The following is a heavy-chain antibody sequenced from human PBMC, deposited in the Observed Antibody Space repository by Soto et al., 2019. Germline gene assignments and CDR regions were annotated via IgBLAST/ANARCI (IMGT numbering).Heavy chain of an antibody. Sequence: GSLRLSCAASGXTFSIDGMTWVRQAPGKGLEWVSTTCATGRTTYYADSVKGRFTVSRDNSKNTLDLQMSSLRAEDKAVYYCATVHNTSRSFDYWGQGTLGPVSS. CDR2: TCATGRTT. J-gene: IGHJ4*02. CDR1: GXTFSIDG. V-gene: IGHV3-23*01. CDR3: ATVHNTSRSFDY. D-gene: IGHD1-20*01.